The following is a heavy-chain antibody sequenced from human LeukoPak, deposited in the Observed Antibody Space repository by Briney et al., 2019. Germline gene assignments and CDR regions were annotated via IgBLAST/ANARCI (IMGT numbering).Heavy chain of an antibody. CDR1: EYSVSSNSAA. CDR3: ARGPQLVDYYYIDV. Sequence: SQTLSLTCAISEYSVSSNSAAWNWIRQSPSRGLEWLGRTYYRSKWYYDYAVSVKSRITINPDTSKNQFSLKLNSVTPEDTAVYYCARGPQLVDYYYIDVWGKGTTVTVSS. CDR2: TYYRSKWYY. J-gene: IGHJ6*03. V-gene: IGHV6-1*01. D-gene: IGHD6-13*01.